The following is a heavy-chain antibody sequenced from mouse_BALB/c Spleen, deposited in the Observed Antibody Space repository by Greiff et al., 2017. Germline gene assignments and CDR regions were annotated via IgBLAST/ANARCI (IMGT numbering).Heavy chain of an antibody. V-gene: IGHV1S22*01. D-gene: IGHD2-14*01. CDR3: ARSYYRYAMDY. CDR2: IYPGSGST. Sequence: LQQPGSELVRPGASVKLSCKASGYTFTSYWMHWVKQRHGQGLEWIGNIYPGSGSTNYDEKFKSKATLTVDKSSSTAYMQLSSLTSEDSAVYYCARSYYRYAMDYWGQGTSVTVSS. J-gene: IGHJ4*01. CDR1: GYTFTSYW.